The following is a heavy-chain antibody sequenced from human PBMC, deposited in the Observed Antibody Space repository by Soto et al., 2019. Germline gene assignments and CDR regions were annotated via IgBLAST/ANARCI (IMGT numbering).Heavy chain of an antibody. D-gene: IGHD3-10*01. V-gene: IGHV4-59*01. CDR1: GGSIPTYY. J-gene: IGHJ5*02. CDR3: AREASGSGTYVWFDP. Sequence: QVQLQESGPGLVKPSERLSLTCTVSGGSIPTYYWSWIRQHPGKGLDWIGYLHYTGSTNYNPSLNSRLPILLDTAKTQFNLMLSSVTHADAAVDDCAREASGSGTYVWFDPWGPGTLVTVSS. CDR2: LHYTGST.